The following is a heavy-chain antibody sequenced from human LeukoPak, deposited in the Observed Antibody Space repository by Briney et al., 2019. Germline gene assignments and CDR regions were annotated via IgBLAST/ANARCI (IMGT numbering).Heavy chain of an antibody. Sequence: ASVKVSCKASGYTFTSYGISWVRQAPGQGLEWMGWISAYNGNTNYAQELQGRVTMTTDTSTSTAYMELRSLRSDDTAVYYCASLRITIFCGYFYYYRSVWGKGTTVTVSS. V-gene: IGHV1-18*01. D-gene: IGHD3-3*01. CDR3: ASLRITIFCGYFYYYRSV. CDR2: ISAYNGNT. CDR1: GYTFTSYG. J-gene: IGHJ6*03.